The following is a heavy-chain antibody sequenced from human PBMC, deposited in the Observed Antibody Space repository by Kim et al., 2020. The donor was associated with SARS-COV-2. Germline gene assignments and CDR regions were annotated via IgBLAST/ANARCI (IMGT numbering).Heavy chain of an antibody. CDR3: ARDGEDIVYYYGIDV. J-gene: IGHJ6*02. CDR1: GYTFTSYG. Sequence: ASVKVSCKASGYTFTSYGISWVRQAPGQGLEWMGWISAYNGNTNYAQKLQGRVTMTTDTSTSTAYMELRSLRSDDTAVYYCARDGEDIVYYYGIDVWGQGTTVTVSS. V-gene: IGHV1-18*01. D-gene: IGHD2-15*01. CDR2: ISAYNGNT.